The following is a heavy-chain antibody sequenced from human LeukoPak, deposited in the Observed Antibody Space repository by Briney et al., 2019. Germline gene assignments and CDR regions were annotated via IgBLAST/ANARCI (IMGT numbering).Heavy chain of an antibody. V-gene: IGHV3-53*01. J-gene: IGHJ6*03. Sequence: GGSLRLSCAASGFTVSSSYMSWVRQAPGKGLEWVSVIYNDGNTLYADSVKGRFTISRDDSKNTLYLQMNSLGVEDTAVYYCARAPGKGWSGPGYMDVWGKGTTVTVSS. CDR2: IYNDGNT. CDR1: GFTVSSSY. D-gene: IGHD3-3*01. CDR3: ARAPGKGWSGPGYMDV.